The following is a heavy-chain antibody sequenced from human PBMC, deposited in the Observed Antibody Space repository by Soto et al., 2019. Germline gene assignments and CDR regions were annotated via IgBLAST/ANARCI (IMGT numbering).Heavy chain of an antibody. CDR3: ARPGSTAIRNRIEYPRGAFDI. Sequence: GESLKISCKGSGYSFTSYWIGWVRQMPGKGLEWMGIIYPGDSDTRYSPSFQGQVTISADKSISTAYLQWSSLKASDTAMYYCARPGSTAIRNRIEYPRGAFDIWGQGTMVTVSS. CDR2: IYPGDSDT. J-gene: IGHJ3*02. D-gene: IGHD3-10*01. CDR1: GYSFTSYW. V-gene: IGHV5-51*01.